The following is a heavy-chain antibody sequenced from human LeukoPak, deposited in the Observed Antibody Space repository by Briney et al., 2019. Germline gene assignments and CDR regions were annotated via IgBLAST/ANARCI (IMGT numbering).Heavy chain of an antibody. Sequence: PGGSLRLSCAASGFTFSDAWMTWVRQAPGKGLEWVGRIKSKTDGGSTDYAAPVKGRFNISRDDSKITLYLQMNSLRAEDTAVYYCARWKDCSSTSCDDYWGQGTLVTVSS. CDR2: IKSKTDGGST. CDR3: ARWKDCSSTSCDDY. D-gene: IGHD2-2*01. J-gene: IGHJ4*02. CDR1: GFTFSDAW. V-gene: IGHV3-15*01.